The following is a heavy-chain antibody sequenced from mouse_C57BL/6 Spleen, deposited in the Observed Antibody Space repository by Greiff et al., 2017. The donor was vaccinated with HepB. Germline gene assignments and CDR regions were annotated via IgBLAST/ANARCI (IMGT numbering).Heavy chain of an antibody. D-gene: IGHD1-1*01. CDR3: ARRYYGGYAMDY. V-gene: IGHV1-54*01. Sequence: VQLQQSGAELVRPGTSVKVSCKASGYAFTNYLIEWVKQRPGQGLEWIGVINPGSGGTNYNEKFKGKATLTADKSSSTAYMQHSSLTSEDSAVYCCARRYYGGYAMDYWGQGTSVTVSS. J-gene: IGHJ4*01. CDR1: GYAFTNYL. CDR2: INPGSGGT.